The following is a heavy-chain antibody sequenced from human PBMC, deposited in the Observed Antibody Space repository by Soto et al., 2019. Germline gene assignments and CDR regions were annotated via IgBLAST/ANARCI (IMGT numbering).Heavy chain of an antibody. J-gene: IGHJ4*02. CDR2: MWYDGLRQ. V-gene: IGHV3-33*03. D-gene: IGHD2-15*01. Sequence: GGSLRLSCVGSGFTLNNYCVHWVRQAPGKGLEWVALMWYDGLRQTYLDSVRGRFTVSRDSSTNTIYLQMNSLRVEDTGNYFCVKESTPPFFDSWGQGTPVTVSS. CDR1: GFTLNNYC. CDR3: VKESTPPFFDS.